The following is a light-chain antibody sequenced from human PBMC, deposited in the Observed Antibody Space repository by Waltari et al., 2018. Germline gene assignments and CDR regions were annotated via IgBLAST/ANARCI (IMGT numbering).Light chain of an antibody. CDR2: DAS. Sequence: RVTTQSPATLSVAPGETAILSCRASPSPSTNLAWSQQKAGQAPRLLIYDASIRATGVPARFSGSGAGTEFTLTITGLQSEDFAVYYCQQYNNWLYTFGQGTKLEIK. CDR3: QQYNNWLYT. CDR1: PSPSTN. J-gene: IGKJ2*01. V-gene: IGKV3-15*01.